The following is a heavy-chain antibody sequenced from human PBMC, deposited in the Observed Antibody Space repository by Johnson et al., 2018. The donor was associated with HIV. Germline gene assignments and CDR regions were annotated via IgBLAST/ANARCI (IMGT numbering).Heavy chain of an antibody. V-gene: IGHV3-30*02. CDR3: ARAPHDAFDV. J-gene: IGHJ3*01. Sequence: QMQLVESGGGLVQPGGSLRLSCAASGFTFSSYGMHWVRQAPGKGLEWVAFIRYDGSNKYYADSVKGRFTISRDNSKNTLYLQMNSLRDEDTAVYYCARAPHDAFDVWGQGTMVTVSS. CDR1: GFTFSSYG. CDR2: IRYDGSNK.